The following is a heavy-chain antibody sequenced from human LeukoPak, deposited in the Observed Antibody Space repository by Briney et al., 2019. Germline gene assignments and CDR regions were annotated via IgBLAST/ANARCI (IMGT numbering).Heavy chain of an antibody. V-gene: IGHV3-30-3*01. D-gene: IGHD2-15*01. Sequence: GGSLRLSCAASGFTFSSYAMHWVRQAPGKGLEWVAVIPYDGSNKYYADSVKGRFTISRDNSKNTLYLQMNSLRAEDTAVYYCAREEGGDIDYWGQGTLVTVSS. CDR3: AREEGGDIDY. CDR2: IPYDGSNK. CDR1: GFTFSSYA. J-gene: IGHJ4*02.